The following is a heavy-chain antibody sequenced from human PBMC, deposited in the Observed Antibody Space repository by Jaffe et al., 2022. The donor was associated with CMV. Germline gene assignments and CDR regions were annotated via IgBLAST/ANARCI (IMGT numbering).Heavy chain of an antibody. V-gene: IGHV3-21*01. Sequence: EVQLVESGGGLVKPGGSLRLSCAASGFTFSSYSMNWVRQAPGKGLEWVSSISSSSSYIYYADSVKGRFTISRDNAKNSLYLQMNSLRAEDTAVYYCARDISSGWYYFDYWGQGTLVTVSS. J-gene: IGHJ4*02. CDR2: ISSSSSYI. D-gene: IGHD6-19*01. CDR1: GFTFSSYS. CDR3: ARDISSGWYYFDY.